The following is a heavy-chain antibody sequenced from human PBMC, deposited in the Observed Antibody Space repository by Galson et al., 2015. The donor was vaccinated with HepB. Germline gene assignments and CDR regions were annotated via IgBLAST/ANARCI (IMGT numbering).Heavy chain of an antibody. V-gene: IGHV6-1*01. CDR2: TYYRSKWYN. D-gene: IGHD3-22*01. CDR3: ARVRRYYYDSSGYYGGFAFDP. Sequence: CAISGDSVSRNSAAWDWIRQSPSRGLEWLGRTYYRSKWYNDYAVSVKSRITINPDTSKNQFSLQLNSVTPEDTAVYYCARVRRYYYDSSGYYGGFAFDPWGQGTLVTVSS. J-gene: IGHJ5*02. CDR1: GDSVSRNSAA.